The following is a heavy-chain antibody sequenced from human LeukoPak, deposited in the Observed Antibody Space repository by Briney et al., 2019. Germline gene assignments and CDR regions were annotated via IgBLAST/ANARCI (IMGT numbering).Heavy chain of an antibody. V-gene: IGHV3-21*04. CDR1: GFTFSSYS. J-gene: IGHJ4*02. D-gene: IGHD3-22*01. CDR2: ISSSSSYI. CDR3: ATDNYDSSGYYYDY. Sequence: GGSLRLSCAASGFTFSSYSMNWVRQAPGKGLEWVSSISSSSSYICYADSVKGRFTISRDNAKNSLYLQMNSLRAEDTAVYYCATDNYDSSGYYYDYWGQGTLVTVSS.